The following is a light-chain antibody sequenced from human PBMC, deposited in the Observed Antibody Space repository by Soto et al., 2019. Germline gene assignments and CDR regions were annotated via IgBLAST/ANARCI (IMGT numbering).Light chain of an antibody. CDR3: QQSHSIPLT. CDR2: AAS. V-gene: IGKV1-39*01. CDR1: QSISSY. Sequence: IPMCLSPSSLSASVEDRVPITCRASQSISSYLNWYQQKPGKAPELLIYAASSLQSGLPSRISGSGSGTDFTLTISSLQPEDFATYYCQQSHSIPLTFGGGTKVAIK. J-gene: IGKJ4*01.